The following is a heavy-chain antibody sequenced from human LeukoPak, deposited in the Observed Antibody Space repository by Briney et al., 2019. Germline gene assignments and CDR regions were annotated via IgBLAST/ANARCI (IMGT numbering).Heavy chain of an antibody. Sequence: GGSLSLSCVASGFMLSIYWMAWVQQAPGKGREWVANINQDGSDKPYVDSVRGRFTISRDNAKNSLYLQMNSLRVEDTAVYYCARDTTYGIDAFDIWGQGTMVTVSS. D-gene: IGHD4-17*01. CDR2: INQDGSDK. V-gene: IGHV3-7*01. J-gene: IGHJ3*02. CDR1: GFMLSIYW. CDR3: ARDTTYGIDAFDI.